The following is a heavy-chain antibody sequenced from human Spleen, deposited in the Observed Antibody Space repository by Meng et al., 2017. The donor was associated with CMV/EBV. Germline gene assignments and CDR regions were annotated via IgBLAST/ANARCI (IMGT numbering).Heavy chain of an antibody. Sequence: GESLKISCAASRFTFSSYEMNWVRQAPGKGLEWVSYISSSGSTIYYADSVKGRFTISRDNAKNPLYLQMNSLRAEDTAVYYCARVNRYDDSSVYYYEGVYYYYGMDVWGQGTTVTVSS. V-gene: IGHV3-48*03. D-gene: IGHD3-22*01. CDR2: ISSSGSTI. J-gene: IGHJ6*02. CDR3: ARVNRYDDSSVYYYEGVYYYYGMDV. CDR1: RFTFSSYE.